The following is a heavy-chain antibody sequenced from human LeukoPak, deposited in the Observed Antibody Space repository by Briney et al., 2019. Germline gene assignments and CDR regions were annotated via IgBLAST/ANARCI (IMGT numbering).Heavy chain of an antibody. V-gene: IGHV4-4*07. CDR2: IYSSGST. CDR3: ARDYRSGPPSASD. J-gene: IGHJ4*02. D-gene: IGHD3-10*01. Sequence: SETLSLTCTVSGGSISSYYWSWIRQPAGKGLEWIGRIYSSGSTNYNPSLKSRVTMSVDTSKNQFSLKLSSVTAADTAVYYCARDYRSGPPSASDWGQGTLVTVSS. CDR1: GGSISSYY.